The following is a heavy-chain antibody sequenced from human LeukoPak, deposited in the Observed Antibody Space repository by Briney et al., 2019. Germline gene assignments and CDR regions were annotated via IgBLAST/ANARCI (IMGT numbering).Heavy chain of an antibody. J-gene: IGHJ4*02. V-gene: IGHV1-18*01. CDR1: GYTFTSYG. CDR2: ISAYNGNT. Sequence: ASVKVSCKASGYTFTSYGISRVRQAPGQGLEWMGWISAYNGNTNYAQKLQGRVTMTTDTSTSTAYMELRSLRSDDTAVYYCARVRYDFWSGYDLFDYWGQGTLVTVSS. D-gene: IGHD3-3*01. CDR3: ARVRYDFWSGYDLFDY.